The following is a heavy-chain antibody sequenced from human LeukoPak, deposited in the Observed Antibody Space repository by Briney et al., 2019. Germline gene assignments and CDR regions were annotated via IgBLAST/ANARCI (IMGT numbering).Heavy chain of an antibody. Sequence: SETLSLTCTVSGGSISSSSYYWGWIRQPPGKGLEWIGSIYYSGSTYYNPSLKSRVTISVDTSKNQFSLKLSSVTAADTAVYYCARDPYYDILTGYHPGFDYWGQETLVTVSS. V-gene: IGHV4-39*07. CDR3: ARDPYYDILTGYHPGFDY. J-gene: IGHJ4*02. D-gene: IGHD3-9*01. CDR2: IYYSGST. CDR1: GGSISSSSYY.